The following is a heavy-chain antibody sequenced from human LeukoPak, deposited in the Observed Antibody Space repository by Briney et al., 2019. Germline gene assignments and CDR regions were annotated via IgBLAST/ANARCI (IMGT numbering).Heavy chain of an antibody. CDR3: ARQYCSSTSCYYFDY. D-gene: IGHD2-2*01. CDR2: IYPGDSDT. J-gene: IGHJ4*02. Sequence: GESLKISCKGSEYSFTSYWIGWVRQMPGKGLEWMGIIYPGDSDTRYSPSFQGQVTISAVKSISTAYLQWSSLKASDTAMYYCARQYCSSTSCYYFDYWGQGTLVTVSS. CDR1: EYSFTSYW. V-gene: IGHV5-51*01.